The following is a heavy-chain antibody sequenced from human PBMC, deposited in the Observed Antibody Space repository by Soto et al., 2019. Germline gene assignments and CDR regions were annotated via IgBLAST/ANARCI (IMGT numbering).Heavy chain of an antibody. J-gene: IGHJ4*02. CDR2: ISYDGSNK. Sequence: PVGSLRLSCAASGFTFSSYAMHWVRQAPGKGLEWVAVISYDGSNKYYADSVKGRFTISRDNSKNTLYLQMNSLRAEDTAVYYCARDGGGFGESGSDYWGQGTLVTVSS. V-gene: IGHV3-30-3*01. CDR1: GFTFSSYA. D-gene: IGHD3-10*01. CDR3: ARDGGGFGESGSDY.